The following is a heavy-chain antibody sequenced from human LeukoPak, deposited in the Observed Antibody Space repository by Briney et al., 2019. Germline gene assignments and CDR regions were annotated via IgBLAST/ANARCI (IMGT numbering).Heavy chain of an antibody. CDR1: GFTFSSYS. D-gene: IGHD3-10*01. Sequence: GGSLRLSCAASGFTFSSYSMNWVRQAPGKGLEWVSSISSSSSYIYYADSVKGRFTISRDNSKNTLYLQMNSLRAEDTAVYYCAKDGPSYYYGSGSYFRTGAATYYMDVWGKGTTVTISS. CDR2: ISSSSSYI. V-gene: IGHV3-21*01. CDR3: AKDGPSYYYGSGSYFRTGAATYYMDV. J-gene: IGHJ6*03.